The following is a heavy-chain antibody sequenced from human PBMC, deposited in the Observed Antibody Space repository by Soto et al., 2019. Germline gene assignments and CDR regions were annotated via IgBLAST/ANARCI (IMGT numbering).Heavy chain of an antibody. CDR1: GCSVSISSYY. CDR3: GRLEGLATISYYFDY. CDR2: VYYSGST. Sequence: PSETLSLTCTVSGCSVSISSYYWGWVLQPPGKGLEWIGSVYYSGSTYYNPSLESRVTISVDKSKNQFSLKLMSLSAADTAVYYCGRLEGLATISYYFDYWGQGALVTVSS. J-gene: IGHJ4*02. D-gene: IGHD3-9*01. V-gene: IGHV4-39*01.